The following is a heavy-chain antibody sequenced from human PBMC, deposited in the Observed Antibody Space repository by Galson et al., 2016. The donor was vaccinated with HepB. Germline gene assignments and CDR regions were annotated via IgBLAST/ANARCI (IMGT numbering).Heavy chain of an antibody. CDR1: GFIFSSYG. Sequence: SLRLSCAASGFIFSSYGMHWVRQAPGKGLEWMALIWYDGSNKYYADSVKGRFTISRDSSKNTLYLQMNSLRAEDTAVYYCARGRSRYSSGPIDYWGQGTLVTVSS. V-gene: IGHV3-33*01. J-gene: IGHJ4*02. CDR3: ARGRSRYSSGPIDY. D-gene: IGHD6-19*01. CDR2: IWYDGSNK.